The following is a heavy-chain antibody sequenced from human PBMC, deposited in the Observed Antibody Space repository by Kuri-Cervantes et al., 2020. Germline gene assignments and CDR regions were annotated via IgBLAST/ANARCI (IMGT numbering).Heavy chain of an antibody. J-gene: IGHJ2*01. CDR1: GVSISSYH. CDR3: ARVPYDSSGYYRNYWYFDL. CDR2: VFYTGRT. D-gene: IGHD3-22*01. Sequence: SETLSLTCTVSGVSISSYHWTWIRQPPGKGLEWIGYVFYTGRTNYNPSLKSRVTISVDTSKNQFSLKLSSVTAADTAVYYCARVPYDSSGYYRNYWYFDLWGRGTLVTVSS. V-gene: IGHV4-59*13.